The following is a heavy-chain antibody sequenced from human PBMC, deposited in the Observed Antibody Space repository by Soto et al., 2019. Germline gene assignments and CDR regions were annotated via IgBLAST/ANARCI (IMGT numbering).Heavy chain of an antibody. Sequence: SVKVSCKASGFTFTSSAVQWVRQARGQRLEWIGWIVVGSGNTNYAQKFQERVTITRGMSTSTAYMELSSLRSEDTAVYYCAAPSYDSSGFDYWGQGTLVTVSS. CDR3: AAPSYDSSGFDY. V-gene: IGHV1-58*01. J-gene: IGHJ4*02. CDR1: GFTFTSSA. D-gene: IGHD3-22*01. CDR2: IVVGSGNT.